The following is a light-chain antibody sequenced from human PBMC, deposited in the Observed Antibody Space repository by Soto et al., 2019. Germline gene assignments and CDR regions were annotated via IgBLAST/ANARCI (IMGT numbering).Light chain of an antibody. CDR3: QHYNSYSEA. CDR2: KAY. Sequence: DIQMTQSPSTLSGSVGDRVTITSRASQTISSWLAWYQQKPGKAPKLLIYKAYTLKSGVQSRFSGSGSGTECTRTISSLQPDDVATYYCQHYNSYSEAFSQGTKVDIK. V-gene: IGKV1-5*03. CDR1: QTISSW. J-gene: IGKJ1*01.